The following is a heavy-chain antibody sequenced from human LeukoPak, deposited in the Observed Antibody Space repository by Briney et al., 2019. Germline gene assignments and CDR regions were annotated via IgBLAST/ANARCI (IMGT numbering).Heavy chain of an antibody. D-gene: IGHD6-6*01. V-gene: IGHV4-59*08. CDR1: AGSISRLY. Sequence: SETLPLTCSVSAGSISRLYWSVIRQPPARGLEGFGYIYYAGSTNYNPSLESRGIMFVDISNNQFSQRLSSMTAADTTVYYCSRHRAYSSSSPFDYWGQGTLVTVSS. J-gene: IGHJ4*02. CDR3: SRHRAYSSSSPFDY. CDR2: IYYAGST.